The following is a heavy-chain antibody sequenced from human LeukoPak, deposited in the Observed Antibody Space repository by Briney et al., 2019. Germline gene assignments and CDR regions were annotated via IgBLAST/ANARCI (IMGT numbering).Heavy chain of an antibody. Sequence: PGGSLRLSCAPSGFTFSSYGMHWVRQAPGKGLEWVAVISYDGSNKYYADSVKGRFTISRDNSKNTLYLQMNSLRAEDTAVYYCAKDLGWNYVVSTLDYWGQGTLVTVSS. CDR3: AKDLGWNYVVSTLDY. V-gene: IGHV3-30*18. CDR1: GFTFSSYG. D-gene: IGHD1-7*01. J-gene: IGHJ4*02. CDR2: ISYDGSNK.